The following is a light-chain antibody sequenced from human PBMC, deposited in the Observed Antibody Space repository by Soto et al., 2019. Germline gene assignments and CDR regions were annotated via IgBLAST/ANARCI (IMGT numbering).Light chain of an antibody. J-gene: IGKJ1*01. V-gene: IGKV3D-15*01. CDR3: QQYNKSTRT. Sequence: EIVITQSPATLSVSPGERVTLSCRASQSVSSNLVWYPQKPGQAPRLLIYDASTRATGIQARYSGSGSGTEFNFTISSLQSEDFAVYFCQQYNKSTRTFGQGTQVDIK. CDR1: QSVSSN. CDR2: DAS.